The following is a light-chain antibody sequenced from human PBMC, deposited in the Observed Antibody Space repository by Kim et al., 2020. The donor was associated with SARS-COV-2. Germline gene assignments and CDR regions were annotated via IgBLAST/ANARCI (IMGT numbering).Light chain of an antibody. J-gene: IGLJ1*01. CDR1: NIVSKG. V-gene: IGLV3-21*04. Sequence: PGKTAMIPCGRNNIVSKGVPCYQPRPGQAPVLVIYSASDRPSGIPERFSGSNSGNTATLTISRVEAGDEADYYCQVWDSSSDLPYVFGTGTKVTVL. CDR3: QVWDSSSDLPYV. CDR2: SAS.